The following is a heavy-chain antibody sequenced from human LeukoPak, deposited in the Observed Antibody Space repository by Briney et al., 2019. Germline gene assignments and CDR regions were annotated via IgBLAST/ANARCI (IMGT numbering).Heavy chain of an antibody. CDR2: INPNSGGT. CDR1: GYTFTGYY. Sequence: GASVKVSCKASGYTFTGYYMHWVRQAPGQGLEWMGRINPNSGGTNYAQKSQGRVTMTRDTSISTAYMELSRLRSDDTAVYYCARYDGDFWSGRYNWFDPWGQGTLVTVSS. J-gene: IGHJ5*02. V-gene: IGHV1-2*06. CDR3: ARYDGDFWSGRYNWFDP. D-gene: IGHD3-3*01.